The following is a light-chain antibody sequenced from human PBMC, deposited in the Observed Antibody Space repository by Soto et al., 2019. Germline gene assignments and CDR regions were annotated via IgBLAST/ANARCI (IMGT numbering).Light chain of an antibody. V-gene: IGKV3-11*02. Sequence: EIVLTQSPGTLSLSPGERATLSCRASQSVSSSYLAWYQQKPGQAPRLLIYDASNRATGIPARFSGSGSGRDFTLTINSLEPEDFAVYYCQQRSNWPLTFGGGTKVDIK. J-gene: IGKJ4*01. CDR3: QQRSNWPLT. CDR2: DAS. CDR1: QSVSSSY.